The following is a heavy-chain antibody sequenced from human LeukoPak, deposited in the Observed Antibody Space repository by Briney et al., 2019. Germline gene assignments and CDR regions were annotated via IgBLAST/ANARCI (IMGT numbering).Heavy chain of an antibody. CDR2: IYYSGST. D-gene: IGHD3-10*01. J-gene: IGHJ3*02. CDR3: ARFPTMVRGVIINDAFDI. Sequence: SETLALTCTVSGGSISSSTHYWDWIRQPPGKGLEWIGNIYYSGSTNYNPSLKSRVTISVDTSKNQFSLKLSSVTAADTAVYYCARFPTMVRGVIINDAFDIWGQGTMVTVSS. V-gene: IGHV4-61*05. CDR1: GGSISSSTHY.